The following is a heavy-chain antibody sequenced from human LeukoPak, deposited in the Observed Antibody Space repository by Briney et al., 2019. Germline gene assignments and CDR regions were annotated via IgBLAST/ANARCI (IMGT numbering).Heavy chain of an antibody. CDR1: GFTFSSYD. J-gene: IGHJ6*02. CDR3: ARDNRDTAMVKVSYYGMDV. D-gene: IGHD5-18*01. V-gene: IGHV3-13*01. Sequence: GSLRLSRAASGFTFSSYDMHWVRQATGKGLEWVSAIGTAGDTCYPGSVKGRFTISRENAKNSLYLQMNSLRAEDTAVYYCARDNRDTAMVKVSYYGMDVWGQGTTVTVSS. CDR2: IGTAGDT.